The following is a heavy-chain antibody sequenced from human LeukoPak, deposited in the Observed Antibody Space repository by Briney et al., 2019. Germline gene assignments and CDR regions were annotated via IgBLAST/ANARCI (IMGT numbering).Heavy chain of an antibody. CDR2: IYDSGST. V-gene: IGHV4-59*01. D-gene: IGHD3-10*01. Sequence: PSETLSLTCTVSGGSIREYYLSWIRHPPGKELEWIGYIYDSGSTNYNPSLKSRVTISVDTSKNHFSLKLSSVTAADTAVYYCARELVRGVIGAFDIWGQGTMVTVSS. CDR1: GGSIREYY. J-gene: IGHJ3*02. CDR3: ARELVRGVIGAFDI.